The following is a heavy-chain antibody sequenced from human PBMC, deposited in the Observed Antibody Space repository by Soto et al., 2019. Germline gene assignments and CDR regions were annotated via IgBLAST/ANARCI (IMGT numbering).Heavy chain of an antibody. CDR1: GFTFSSYA. CDR3: AKDSPPDFGVVIIWAPKYYFDY. J-gene: IGHJ4*02. V-gene: IGHV3-23*01. D-gene: IGHD3-3*01. CDR2: ISGSGGST. Sequence: GGSLRLSCAASGFTFSSYAMSWVRQAPGKGLEWVSAISGSGGSTYYADSVKGRFTISRDNSKNTLYLQMNSLRAEDTAVYYCAKDSPPDFGVVIIWAPKYYFDYWGQGTLVTVSS.